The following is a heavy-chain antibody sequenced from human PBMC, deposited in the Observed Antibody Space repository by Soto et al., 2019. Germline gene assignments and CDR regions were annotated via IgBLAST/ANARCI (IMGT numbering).Heavy chain of an antibody. CDR3: GKDGGGGAVVPDY. CDR2: IWYDGSNE. J-gene: IGHJ4*02. V-gene: IGHV3-33*06. D-gene: IGHD2-21*01. Sequence: QVQLVESGGGVVQPGRSLRLSCAASGFSFSSYGIHWVRQAPGKGLEWVAVIWYDGSNEYYADSVKGRFSISRDNSKSPGYLQMNSLGGEDTAVFFGGKDGGGGAVVPDYWGQGTLVTVSS. CDR1: GFSFSSYG.